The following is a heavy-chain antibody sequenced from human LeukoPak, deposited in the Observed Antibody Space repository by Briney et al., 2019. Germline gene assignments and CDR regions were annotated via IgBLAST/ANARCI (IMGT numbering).Heavy chain of an antibody. CDR2: IIPIFGTA. D-gene: IGHD3-16*02. V-gene: IGHV1-69*13. CDR1: GGTFSSYA. Sequence: EASVKVSCKASGGTFSSYAISWVRQAPGQGLEWMGGIIPIFGTANYAQKFQGRVTITADESTSTAYMELSSLRSEDTAVYYCARDLFGIVNYGMDVWGQGTTVTVSS. CDR3: ARDLFGIVNYGMDV. J-gene: IGHJ6*02.